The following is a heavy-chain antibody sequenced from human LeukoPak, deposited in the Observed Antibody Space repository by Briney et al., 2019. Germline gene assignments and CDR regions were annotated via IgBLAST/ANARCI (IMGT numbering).Heavy chain of an antibody. Sequence: SETLSLTCAVYGGSFSGYYWSWIRQPPGKGLEWIGYIYYSGSTNYNPSLKSRVTISVDTSKNQFSLKLSSVTAADTAVYYCARYCSGGSCYRAGKDAFDIWGQGTMVTVSS. V-gene: IGHV4-59*01. D-gene: IGHD2-15*01. CDR2: IYYSGST. CDR1: GGSFSGYY. CDR3: ARYCSGGSCYRAGKDAFDI. J-gene: IGHJ3*02.